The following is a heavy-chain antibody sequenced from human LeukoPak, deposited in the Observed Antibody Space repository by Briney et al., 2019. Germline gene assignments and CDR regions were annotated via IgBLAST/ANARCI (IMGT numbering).Heavy chain of an antibody. CDR3: ARGITLSRGWFDP. J-gene: IGHJ5*02. CDR2: IFYTGST. CDR1: GGSFSGYY. V-gene: IGHV4-59*01. D-gene: IGHD1-20*01. Sequence: PSETLSLTCAVYGGSFSGYYWSWIRQPPGKGLEWIGYIFYTGSTMYNPSLKSRVTISIDTSKDQFSLRLSSVTAADTAVYYCARGITLSRGWFDPWGQGTLVTVSS.